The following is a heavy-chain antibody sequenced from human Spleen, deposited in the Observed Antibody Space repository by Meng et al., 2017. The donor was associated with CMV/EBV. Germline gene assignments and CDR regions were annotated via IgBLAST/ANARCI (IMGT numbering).Heavy chain of an antibody. CDR1: GYTFTGYY. CDR2: INPNSGGT. V-gene: IGHV1-2*02. D-gene: IGHD3-16*02. CDR3: ASQYRPETYYYYNIDV. Sequence: ASVKVSCKASGYTFTGYYMHWVRQAPGQGLEWMGWINPNSGGTNYAQKFQGRVTMTRDTSISTAYMELSRLRSDDTAVYYCASQYRPETYYYYNIDVWGQGTTVTVSS. J-gene: IGHJ6*02.